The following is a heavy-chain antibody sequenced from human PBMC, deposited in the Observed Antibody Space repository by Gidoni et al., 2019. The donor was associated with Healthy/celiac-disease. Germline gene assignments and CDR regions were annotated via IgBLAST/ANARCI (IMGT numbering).Heavy chain of an antibody. CDR1: GFTFSRYA. Sequence: QVQLVESGGGVVQPGRSLRLSCAASGFTFSRYAMHWVRQAPGKGLELVAVISYDGSNKYYADSVKGRFTISRDNSKNTLYLQMNSLRAEDTAVYYCARGGVPAAMLFAFDIWGQGTMVTVSS. CDR3: ARGGVPAAMLFAFDI. CDR2: ISYDGSNK. J-gene: IGHJ3*02. D-gene: IGHD2-2*01. V-gene: IGHV3-30-3*01.